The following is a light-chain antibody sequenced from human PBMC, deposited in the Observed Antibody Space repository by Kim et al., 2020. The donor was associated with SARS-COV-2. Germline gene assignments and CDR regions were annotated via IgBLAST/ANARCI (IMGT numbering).Light chain of an antibody. J-gene: IGLJ1*01. Sequence: SVTIRTTGGRRNMGADTELHWYQHPPGTAPKLLIFGDTTRASGVPGRFSGSKSGTSASLAITGLQAEDEGDYYCHSYDSGLTGYVFGSGTKVTVL. CDR1: RRNMGADTE. V-gene: IGLV1-40*01. CDR2: GDT. CDR3: HSYDSGLTGYV.